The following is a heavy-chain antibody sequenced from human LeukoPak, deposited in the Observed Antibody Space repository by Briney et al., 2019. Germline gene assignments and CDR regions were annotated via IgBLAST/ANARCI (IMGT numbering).Heavy chain of an antibody. Sequence: RGSLRLSCAASGFTFSSYAMHWVRQAPGKGLEWVAVISYDGSNKYYADSVKGRFTISRDNSKNTLYLQMNSLRAEDTAVYYCARDTGRDSGTFDPWGQGTLVTVSS. V-gene: IGHV3-30*04. CDR3: ARDTGRDSGTFDP. D-gene: IGHD1-26*01. J-gene: IGHJ5*02. CDR2: ISYDGSNK. CDR1: GFTFSSYA.